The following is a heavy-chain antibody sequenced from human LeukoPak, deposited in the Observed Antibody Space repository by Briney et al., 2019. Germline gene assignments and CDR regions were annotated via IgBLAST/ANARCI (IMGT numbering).Heavy chain of an antibody. CDR1: GFSVSSNY. CDR2: IYSGGST. V-gene: IGHV3-53*01. J-gene: IGHJ4*02. Sequence: GGSLRLSGAASGFSVSSNYMTWVRQAPGKGLECVSVIYSGGSTYYADSVKGRFTISRDNSKNTLYLQMNSLRAEDTAVYYRTRVLTKRWYFDYWGQGTLVTVSS. D-gene: IGHD6-13*01. CDR3: TRVLTKRWYFDY.